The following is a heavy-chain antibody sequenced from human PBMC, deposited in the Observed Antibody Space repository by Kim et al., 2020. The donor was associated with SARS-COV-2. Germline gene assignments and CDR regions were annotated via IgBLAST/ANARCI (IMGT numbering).Heavy chain of an antibody. CDR3: ARDRFYYDSSGYKDY. J-gene: IGHJ4*02. CDR2: IWYDGSNK. D-gene: IGHD3-22*01. V-gene: IGHV3-33*01. CDR1: GFTFSSYG. Sequence: GGSLRLSCAASGFTFSSYGMHWVRQAPGKGLEWVAVIWYDGSNKYYADSVKGRFTISRDNSKNTLYLQMNSLRAEDTAVYYCARDRFYYDSSGYKDYWGQETLVTVSS.